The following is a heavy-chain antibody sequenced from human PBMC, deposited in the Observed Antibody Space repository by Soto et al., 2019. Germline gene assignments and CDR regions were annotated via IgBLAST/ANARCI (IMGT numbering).Heavy chain of an antibody. D-gene: IGHD2-15*01. J-gene: IGHJ5*02. V-gene: IGHV1-69*01. CDR1: GGTFSSYA. CDR2: IIPIFCTA. CDR3: ARDRDCSGGSCYSWFDP. Sequence: SVKFSCKASGGTFSSYAISWVRQPPGQGLEWMGGIIPIFCTANYAQESQGRVTITADESTSTAYMELSSLRSEDTAVYYCARDRDCSGGSCYSWFDPWGQGTLVTVSS.